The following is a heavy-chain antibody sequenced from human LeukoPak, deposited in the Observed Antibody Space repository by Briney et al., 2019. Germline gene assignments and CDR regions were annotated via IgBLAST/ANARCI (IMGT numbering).Heavy chain of an antibody. D-gene: IGHD3-3*01. CDR1: GGTFSSYA. CDR3: ARGPPFGVVRD. CDR2: MNPNSGNT. J-gene: IGHJ4*02. V-gene: IGHV1-8*03. Sequence: GASVKVSCKASGGTFSSYAISWVRQATGQGLEWMGWMNPNSGNTGYAQKFQGRVTITRNTSISTAYMELSSLRSEDTAVYYCARGPPFGVVRDWGQGTLVTVSS.